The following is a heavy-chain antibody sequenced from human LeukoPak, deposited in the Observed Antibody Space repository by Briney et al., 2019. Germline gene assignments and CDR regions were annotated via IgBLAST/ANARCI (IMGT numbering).Heavy chain of an antibody. V-gene: IGHV1-8*01. Sequence: ASVKVSCKASGYTFTSYDINWVRQATGQRLEWMGWMNPNSGNTGYAQKFQGRVTMTRNTSISTAYMELSSLRSEDTAVYYCARSQYDFWSGYCYDYWGQGTLVTVSS. CDR1: GYTFTSYD. CDR3: ARSQYDFWSGYCYDY. D-gene: IGHD3-3*01. J-gene: IGHJ4*02. CDR2: MNPNSGNT.